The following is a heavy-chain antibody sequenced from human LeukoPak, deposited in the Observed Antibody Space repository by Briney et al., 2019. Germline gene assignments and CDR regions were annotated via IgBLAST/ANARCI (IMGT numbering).Heavy chain of an antibody. J-gene: IGHJ4*02. Sequence: GASLKISCKGSGYRFTSYWIGWVRQMPGKGLEWMGIIYPGDSDTRYSPSFQGQVTISADKSISTAYLQWSSLKASDTAMYYCARPGVTIFGVVIIPHYFDYWGQGTLVTVSS. CDR1: GYRFTSYW. D-gene: IGHD3-3*01. CDR3: ARPGVTIFGVVIIPHYFDY. V-gene: IGHV5-51*01. CDR2: IYPGDSDT.